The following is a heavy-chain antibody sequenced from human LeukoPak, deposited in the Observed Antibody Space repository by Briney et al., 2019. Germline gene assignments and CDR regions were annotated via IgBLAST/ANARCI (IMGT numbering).Heavy chain of an antibody. CDR2: IYYSGST. J-gene: IGHJ4*02. Sequence: SETLSLTCTVSGGSISSYYWSWIRQPPGKGLEWIGYIYYSGSTYYNPSLKSRVTISVDTSKNQFSLKLSSVTAADTAVYYCARDSGGYFNYFDYWGQGTLVTVSS. D-gene: IGHD5-12*01. CDR1: GGSISSYY. V-gene: IGHV4-59*12. CDR3: ARDSGGYFNYFDY.